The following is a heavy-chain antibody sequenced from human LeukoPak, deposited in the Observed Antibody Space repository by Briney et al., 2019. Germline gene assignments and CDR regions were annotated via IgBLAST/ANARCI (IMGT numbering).Heavy chain of an antibody. CDR2: IYYTGST. J-gene: IGHJ4*02. CDR3: ARSAGGAD. D-gene: IGHD3-10*01. V-gene: IGHV4-59*01. CDR1: GGSISGYY. Sequence: SETLSLTCTVSGGSISGYYWTWIRQPPGMGLEWVGYIYYTGSTNYNPSLRSRVTMSVDTSKNQFSLKLTSVTAADTAVYYCARSAGGADWGQGTLVTVSS.